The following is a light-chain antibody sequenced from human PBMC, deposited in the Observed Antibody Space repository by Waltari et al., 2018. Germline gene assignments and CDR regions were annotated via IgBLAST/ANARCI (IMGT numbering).Light chain of an antibody. J-gene: IGLJ1*01. CDR2: EVS. CDR1: SSDVGTYHL. Sequence: QSALTHPASVSGSPGQSITISCTGTSSDVGTYHLLSLYQHHSGKAPKLMIYEVSQRPSGVSNRFSGSKSGNTASLTISGLQAEDEADYYCCSYAGSSTFYVFGTGTKVTVL. CDR3: CSYAGSSTFYV. V-gene: IGLV2-23*02.